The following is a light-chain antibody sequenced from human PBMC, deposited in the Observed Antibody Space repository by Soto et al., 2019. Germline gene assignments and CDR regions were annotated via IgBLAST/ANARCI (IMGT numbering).Light chain of an antibody. Sequence: QSVLTQPASVSGSLGQSITISCTGTISDVGRFDVVPWYQQHPGQVPKLIIYEGSRRPSGVSSRFSGSKSGNTASLTISGLQAEDEADYYCCAYVNSRSYVFGSGTRSPS. CDR1: ISDVGRFDV. V-gene: IGLV2-23*01. CDR2: EGS. J-gene: IGLJ1*01. CDR3: CAYVNSRSYV.